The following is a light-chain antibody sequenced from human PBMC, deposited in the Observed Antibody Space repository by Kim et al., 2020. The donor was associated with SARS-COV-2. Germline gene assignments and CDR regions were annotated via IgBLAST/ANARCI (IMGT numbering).Light chain of an antibody. V-gene: IGLV3-19*01. CDR2: GKN. J-gene: IGLJ2*01. Sequence: GQTVRITCQGDRLRSYYASWYQQKPGRAPVLVIYGKNNRPSGIPDRFSGSSSGNTASLTITGAQAEDEADYYCNSRDNSGNHLVVFGGGTQLTVL. CDR1: RLRSYY. CDR3: NSRDNSGNHLVV.